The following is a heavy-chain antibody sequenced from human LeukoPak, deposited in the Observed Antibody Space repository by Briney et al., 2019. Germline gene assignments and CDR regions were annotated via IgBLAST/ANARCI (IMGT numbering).Heavy chain of an antibody. Sequence: ASVNVSFKASGYTFTGYHMHWVRPAPGQGREWMGWINPNSGGTIYAQKFQGRVTMTMDTSISTAYMELSRLRSDVTAVYFCARAGADIYCYDCPGYYYLDYWGQGTLVTVSS. CDR1: GYTFTGYH. CDR3: ARAGADIYCYDCPGYYYLDY. V-gene: IGHV1-2*02. J-gene: IGHJ4*02. CDR2: INPNSGGT. D-gene: IGHD3-22*01.